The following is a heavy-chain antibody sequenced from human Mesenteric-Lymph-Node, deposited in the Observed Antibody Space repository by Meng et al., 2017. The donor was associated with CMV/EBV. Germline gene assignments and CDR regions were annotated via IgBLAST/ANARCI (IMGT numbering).Heavy chain of an antibody. Sequence: GESLKISCAASGFTFSNHGMHWVRQALGKGLEWVAFIRPDGSNKYYADSVKGRFTISRDNSQSTLYMQMNSLRAEDTAVYYCAKPLTGERDYWGQGTLVTVSS. CDR1: GFTFSNHG. D-gene: IGHD7-27*01. CDR3: AKPLTGERDY. J-gene: IGHJ4*02. CDR2: IRPDGSNK. V-gene: IGHV3-30*02.